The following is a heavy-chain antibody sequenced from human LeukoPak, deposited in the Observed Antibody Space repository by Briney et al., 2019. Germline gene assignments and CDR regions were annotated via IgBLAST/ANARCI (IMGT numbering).Heavy chain of an antibody. V-gene: IGHV1-18*01. Sequence: PWASVKVSCKASGYTFTSYGISWVRQAPGQGLEWMGWISAYNGNTNYAQKLQGRVTMTTDTSTSTAYMELRNLRSDDTAVYYCARSGASSSSWYGGYDYWGQGTLVTVSS. J-gene: IGHJ4*02. D-gene: IGHD6-13*01. CDR1: GYTFTSYG. CDR3: ARSGASSSSWYGGYDY. CDR2: ISAYNGNT.